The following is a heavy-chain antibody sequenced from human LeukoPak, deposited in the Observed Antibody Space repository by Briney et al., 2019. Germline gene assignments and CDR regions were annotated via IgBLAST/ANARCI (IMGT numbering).Heavy chain of an antibody. V-gene: IGHV3-23*01. CDR2: ISGSGGST. J-gene: IGHJ3*02. D-gene: IGHD4-17*01. CDR3: AKHDYGDPDAFDI. Sequence: GGSLRLSCAASGFTFSSYSMNWVRQAPGKGLEWVSAISGSGGSTYYADSVKGRFTISRDNSKNTLYLQMNSLRAEDTAVYYCAKHDYGDPDAFDIWGQGTMVTVSS. CDR1: GFTFSSYS.